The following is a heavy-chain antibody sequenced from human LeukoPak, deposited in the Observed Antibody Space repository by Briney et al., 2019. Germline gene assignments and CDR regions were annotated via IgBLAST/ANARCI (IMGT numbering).Heavy chain of an antibody. CDR3: QGGYYYDSSGYYHMPFDY. CDR1: GASIGSSSYY. D-gene: IGHD3-22*01. Sequence: SETLSLTCTVSGASIGSSSYYWGGLRQPPGKGLEWIGSIYYSRSTYYNPSLKSRFTISVDTSKNPFSLKLSSVTAADTAVYYCQGGYYYDSSGYYHMPFDYWGQGTLVTVSS. J-gene: IGHJ4*02. CDR2: IYYSRST. V-gene: IGHV4-39*07.